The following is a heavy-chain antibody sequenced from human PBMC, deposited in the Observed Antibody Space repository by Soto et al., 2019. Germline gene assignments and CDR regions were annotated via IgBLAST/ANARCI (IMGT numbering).Heavy chain of an antibody. D-gene: IGHD7-27*01. CDR1: GYTFTGYY. CDR2: INPNSGGT. J-gene: IGHJ6*03. V-gene: IGHV1-2*04. CDR3: ARGTGDEFYYYYMDV. Sequence: GASVKVSCKASGYTFTGYYMHWVRQAPGQGLEWMGWINPNSGGTNYAQKFQGWVTMTRDTSISTAYMELSRLRSDDTAVYYCARGTGDEFYYYYMDVWGKGTTVTVSS.